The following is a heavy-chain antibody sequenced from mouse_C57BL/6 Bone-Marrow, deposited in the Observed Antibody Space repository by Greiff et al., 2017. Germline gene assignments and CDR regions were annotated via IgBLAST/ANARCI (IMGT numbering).Heavy chain of an antibody. V-gene: IGHV1-61*01. J-gene: IGHJ2*01. CDR3: AREDLLWSYYFDY. D-gene: IGHD2-1*01. CDR2: IYPSDSET. CDR1: GYTFTSYW. Sequence: VQLQQPGAELVRPGSSVQLSCKASGYTFTSYWMDWVKQRPGQGLEWIGNIYPSDSETHYNQKFKDKATLTVDKSSSTAYMQLSSLTSEDSAVYYCAREDLLWSYYFDYWGQGTTLTVSS.